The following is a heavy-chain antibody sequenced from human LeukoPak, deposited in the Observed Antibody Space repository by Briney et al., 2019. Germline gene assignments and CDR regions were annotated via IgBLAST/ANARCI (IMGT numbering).Heavy chain of an antibody. D-gene: IGHD2-2*01. CDR3: VRDGFCSSASCYDKGGFDF. CDR1: GYTSPNYG. J-gene: IGHJ4*02. CDR2: ISAFNGNR. V-gene: IGHV1-18*01. Sequence: ASVKVSCRASGYTSPNYGFSWVRQAPGQGLEWMGWISAFNGNRNYAQKFQGRVTLTTDTSTSAAYMELRSLRSDDTAVYYCVRDGFCSSASCYDKGGFDFWGQGTLVTVSS.